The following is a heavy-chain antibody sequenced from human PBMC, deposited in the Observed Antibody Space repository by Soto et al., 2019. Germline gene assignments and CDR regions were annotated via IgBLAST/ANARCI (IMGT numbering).Heavy chain of an antibody. J-gene: IGHJ6*02. Sequence: LSLTCTVSGGSISSGGYYWSWIRQHPGKGLEWIGYIYYSGSTYYNPSLKSRVTISVDTSKNQFSLKLSSVTAADTAVYYCARDSLPSSIAARPYYYGMDVWGQGTTVTVSS. CDR1: GGSISSGGYY. V-gene: IGHV4-31*03. CDR3: ARDSLPSSIAARPYYYGMDV. D-gene: IGHD6-6*01. CDR2: IYYSGST.